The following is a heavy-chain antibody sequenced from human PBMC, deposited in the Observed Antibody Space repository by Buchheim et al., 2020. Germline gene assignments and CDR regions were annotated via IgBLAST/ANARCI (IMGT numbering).Heavy chain of an antibody. D-gene: IGHD6-19*01. CDR1: GGSISSNSYF. CDR2: IYYSGST. V-gene: IGHV4-39*07. Sequence: QLQLQESGPGLVKPSETLSLTCTVSGGSISSNSYFWGWIRQPPGKGLEWIGSIYYSGSTYYNPPLKSRVTLSVDTSKNQFSLKLSSVTAADTAVYYCAGAVAGSLHFDSWGHGAL. CDR3: AGAVAGSLHFDS. J-gene: IGHJ4*01.